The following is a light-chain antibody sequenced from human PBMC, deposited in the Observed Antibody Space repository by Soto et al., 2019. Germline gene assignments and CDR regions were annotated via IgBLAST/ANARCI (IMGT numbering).Light chain of an antibody. CDR3: QQLDSYPRT. J-gene: IGKJ1*01. CDR2: AAS. Sequence: IQLTQSPSSLSASVGDRVTITCRASQGISSYLAWYQQKQGKPPKILIYAASALQSGVPSRFRGSGSGTDFTLTISRLQPEDFETYYCQQLDSYPRTFGQGTKVDIK. CDR1: QGISSY. V-gene: IGKV1-9*01.